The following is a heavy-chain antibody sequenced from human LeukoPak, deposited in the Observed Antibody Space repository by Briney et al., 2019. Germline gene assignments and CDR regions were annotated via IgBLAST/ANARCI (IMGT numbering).Heavy chain of an antibody. CDR2: ISYDGSIK. CDR1: GFTFSTYA. J-gene: IGHJ4*02. V-gene: IGHV3-30*04. Sequence: GESLRLSCAASGFTFSTYAMHWVRQAPGKGLQWVALISYDGSIKHYADSVKGRFTISRDNSKNTLYLQMNTLRAEDTALYYCSRDSARRDGYNFDYWGQGTLVTVSS. D-gene: IGHD5-24*01. CDR3: SRDSARRDGYNFDY.